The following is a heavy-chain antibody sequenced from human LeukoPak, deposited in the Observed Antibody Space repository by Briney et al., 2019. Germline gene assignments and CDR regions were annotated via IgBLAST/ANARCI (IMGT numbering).Heavy chain of an antibody. Sequence: SETLSLTCTVSGGSISSYYWSWIRQPPGKGLEWIGCIYYTGSTNYNPSLKSRLTISLDTSKNQFSLKLSSVTAADTAVYYCARDLGSSSSSGAVYYFDYWGQGTLVTVSS. D-gene: IGHD6-6*01. V-gene: IGHV4-59*01. J-gene: IGHJ4*02. CDR1: GGSISSYY. CDR2: IYYTGST. CDR3: ARDLGSSSSSGAVYYFDY.